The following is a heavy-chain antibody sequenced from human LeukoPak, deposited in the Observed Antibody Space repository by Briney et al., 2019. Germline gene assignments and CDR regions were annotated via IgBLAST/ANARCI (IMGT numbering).Heavy chain of an antibody. CDR1: SGSISSTNYY. CDR2: INHSGST. D-gene: IGHD3-9*01. V-gene: IGHV4-39*07. J-gene: IGHJ4*02. CDR3: ARGPPTTYFDWEFDY. Sequence: SETLSLTCTVSSGSISSTNYYWSCIRQPPGTGLEWIGEINHSGSTNYNPSLKSRVTISADTSKKQFSLKLSSVTAADTAVYYCARGPPTTYFDWEFDYWGQGTLVTVSS.